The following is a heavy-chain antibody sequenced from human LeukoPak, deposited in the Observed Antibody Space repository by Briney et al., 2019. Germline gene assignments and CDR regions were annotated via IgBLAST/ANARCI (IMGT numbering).Heavy chain of an antibody. CDR1: GYTFTGYY. CDR3: ARDDLLYYYDSSGMGGFDY. Sequence: ASVKVSCKASGYTFTGYYMHWVRQAPGQGLEWMGWINTNTGNPTYAQGFTGRFVFSLDTSVSTAYLQISSLKAEDTAVYYCARDDLLYYYDSSGMGGFDYWGQGTLVTVSS. J-gene: IGHJ4*02. CDR2: INTNTGNP. D-gene: IGHD3-22*01. V-gene: IGHV7-4-1*02.